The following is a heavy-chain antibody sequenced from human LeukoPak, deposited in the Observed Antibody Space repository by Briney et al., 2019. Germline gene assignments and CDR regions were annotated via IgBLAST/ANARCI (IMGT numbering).Heavy chain of an antibody. J-gene: IGHJ4*02. D-gene: IGHD6-19*01. V-gene: IGHV3-15*01. CDR3: TTVLAQWLDPYGDY. CDR2: IKSKTDGGTT. CDR1: GFTFSNVW. Sequence: GGSLRLSCAASGFTFSNVWMSWVRQAPGKGLEWVGRIKSKTDGGTTDYAAPVKGRFTISRDDSKNTLYLQMNSLKTEDTAVYYCTTVLAQWLDPYGDYWGQGTLVTVSS.